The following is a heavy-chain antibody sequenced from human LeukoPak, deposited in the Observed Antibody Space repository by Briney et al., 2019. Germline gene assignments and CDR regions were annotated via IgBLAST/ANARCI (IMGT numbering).Heavy chain of an antibody. CDR1: GVTFSRHW. CDR3: ARTVPGHPDDYFDY. J-gene: IGHJ4*02. D-gene: IGHD6-19*01. CDR2: MNQDGSAI. Sequence: GGSLRLSCAASGVTFSRHWMSWVRQAPGKGLERVANMNQDGSAIYSIDSVKGRFTISRDNDKNSLYLHMSGLTVADTAVYYCARTVPGHPDDYFDYWGQGTLVTVSS. V-gene: IGHV3-7*01.